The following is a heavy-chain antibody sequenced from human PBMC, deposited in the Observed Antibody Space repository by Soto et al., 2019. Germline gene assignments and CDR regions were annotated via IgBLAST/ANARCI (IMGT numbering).Heavy chain of an antibody. CDR2: IYYSGST. CDR1: GGSIRSYY. V-gene: IGHV4-59*08. Sequence: SETLSLTCTVSGGSIRSYYWSWIRQKPGKGLEWIGYIYYSGSTNYNPSLKSRVTISVDTSKNQFSLKLSSVTAADTAVYYCARLYGLDAFDIWGQGTVVTV. D-gene: IGHD3-16*02. J-gene: IGHJ3*02. CDR3: ARLYGLDAFDI.